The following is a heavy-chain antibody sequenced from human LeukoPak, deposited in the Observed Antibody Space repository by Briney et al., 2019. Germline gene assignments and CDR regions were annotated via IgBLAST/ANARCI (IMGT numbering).Heavy chain of an antibody. CDR2: IYSNGYT. CDR3: TGELAGTTVHY. V-gene: IGHV4-39*07. CDR1: GGSIRSRTYF. J-gene: IGHJ4*02. Sequence: PSETLSLTCSVSGGSIRSRTYFWGWIRQPPGKGLEWIGSIYSNGYTYYNPSLKSRFTTSLDTSKNQFSLKLSSVTAADTAIYFCTGELAGTTVHYWGQGTLVTISS. D-gene: IGHD1-7*01.